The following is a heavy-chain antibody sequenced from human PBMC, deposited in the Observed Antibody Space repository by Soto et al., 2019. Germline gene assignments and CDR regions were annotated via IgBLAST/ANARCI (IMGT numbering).Heavy chain of an antibody. CDR3: ATQRSEWELSFDY. CDR2: INPNSGGT. D-gene: IGHD1-26*01. J-gene: IGHJ4*02. Sequence: ASVKVSCKACGYTFTGYYMHWVRQAPGQGLEWMGWINPNSGGTNYAQKFQGWVTMTRDTSISTAYMELSRLRSDDTAVYYCATQRSEWELSFDYWGQGTLVTVSS. V-gene: IGHV1-2*04. CDR1: GYTFTGYY.